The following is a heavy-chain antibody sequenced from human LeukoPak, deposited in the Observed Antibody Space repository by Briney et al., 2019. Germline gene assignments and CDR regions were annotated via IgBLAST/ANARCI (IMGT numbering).Heavy chain of an antibody. Sequence: PSETLFLTCTVSGGSISSSSYYWGWIRQPPGKGLEWIGSIYYSGSTYYNPSLKSRVTISVDTSKNQFSLKLSSVTAADTAVYYCARDRVDYGSGSDYYFDYWGQGTLVTVSS. CDR2: IYYSGST. V-gene: IGHV4-39*07. J-gene: IGHJ4*02. CDR3: ARDRVDYGSGSDYYFDY. D-gene: IGHD3-10*01. CDR1: GGSISSSSYY.